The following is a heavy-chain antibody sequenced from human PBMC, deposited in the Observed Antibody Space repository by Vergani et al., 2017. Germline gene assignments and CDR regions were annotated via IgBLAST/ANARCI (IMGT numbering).Heavy chain of an antibody. Sequence: MQLLESGGGVVQPGRSLRLSCAVSGFRFSDYGMHWVRQAPGRGLEWVALISYDGDTTYYEDSVKGRFTISRDNSKNTLFLQMHSLRVEDTALYYCAKFPLNITTPDRGDFWGQGSLVTVSS. CDR1: GFRFSDYG. CDR3: AKFPLNITTPDRGDF. CDR2: ISYDGDTT. D-gene: IGHD1-1*01. V-gene: IGHV3-30*18. J-gene: IGHJ4*02.